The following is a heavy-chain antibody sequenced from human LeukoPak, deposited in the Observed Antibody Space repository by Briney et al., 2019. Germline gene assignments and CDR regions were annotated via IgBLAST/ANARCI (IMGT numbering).Heavy chain of an antibody. V-gene: IGHV1-2*02. CDR1: GYTFTGYY. D-gene: IGHD6-19*01. Sequence: ASVKVSCKASGYTFTGYYMHWVRQAPGQGLEWMGWINPNSGGTNYAQKFQGRVTMTRDTSISTAYMELSRLRSDDTAVYYCARDSHASGWYNYWSQGTLVTVSS. J-gene: IGHJ4*02. CDR2: INPNSGGT. CDR3: ARDSHASGWYNY.